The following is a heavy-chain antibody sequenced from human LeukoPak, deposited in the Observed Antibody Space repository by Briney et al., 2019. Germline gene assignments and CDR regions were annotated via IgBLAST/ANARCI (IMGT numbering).Heavy chain of an antibody. CDR2: INPNSGGT. CDR1: GYTFTGYY. J-gene: IGHJ4*02. V-gene: IGHV1-2*02. CDR3: ARGIQLWGFWYFDY. D-gene: IGHD5-18*01. Sequence: ASVKVSCKASGYTFTGYYMHWVRQAPGQGLEWMGWINPNSGGTNYAQKFQGRVTMTRDTSISTAYMELRSLRSDDTAVYYCARGIQLWGFWYFDYWGQGTLVTVSS.